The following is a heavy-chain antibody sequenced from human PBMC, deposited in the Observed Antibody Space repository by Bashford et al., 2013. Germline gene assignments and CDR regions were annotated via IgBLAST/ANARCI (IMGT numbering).Heavy chain of an antibody. Sequence: SGESLKISCKGSGYSFTSYWIGWVRQMPGKGLEWMGIIYPGDSDTRYSPSFQGQVTISADKSISTAYLQWSSLKASDTAMYYCARIITMVRGVTRVFDYVGPGNPGHRLL. CDR2: IYPGDSDT. D-gene: IGHD3-10*01. V-gene: IGHV5-51*03. CDR1: GYSFTSYW. CDR3: ARIITMVRGVTRVFDY. J-gene: IGHJ4*02.